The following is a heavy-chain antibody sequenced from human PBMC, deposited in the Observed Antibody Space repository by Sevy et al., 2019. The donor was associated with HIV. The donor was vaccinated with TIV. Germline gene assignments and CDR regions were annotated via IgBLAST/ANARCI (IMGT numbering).Heavy chain of an antibody. CDR2: INWNAGNT. CDR3: AGYYDSSGYYGFDY. Sequence: GGSLRLSCAASGFSFDDYGMSWVRQAPGKGLEWVSGINWNAGNTGYADSVKGRFTTSRDNAKNSLYLQMNSLRAEDTALYYCAGYYDSSGYYGFDYWGQGTLVTVSS. CDR1: GFSFDDYG. V-gene: IGHV3-20*04. J-gene: IGHJ4*02. D-gene: IGHD3-22*01.